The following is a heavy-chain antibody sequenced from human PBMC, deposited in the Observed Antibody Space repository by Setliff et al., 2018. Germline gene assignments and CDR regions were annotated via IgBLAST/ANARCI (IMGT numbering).Heavy chain of an antibody. CDR3: ARGSRSGGKGGYNWFDP. V-gene: IGHV1-8*03. Sequence: GASVKVYCKASGYTFTSYDINWVRQATGQGLEWMGWMNPNSGHTCYAQKFQGRVTITRNTSISTTYMDLSSLRSEDTAVYYCARGSRSGGKGGYNWFDPWGQGTLVTVSS. CDR2: MNPNSGHT. J-gene: IGHJ5*02. CDR1: GYTFTSYD. D-gene: IGHD2-15*01.